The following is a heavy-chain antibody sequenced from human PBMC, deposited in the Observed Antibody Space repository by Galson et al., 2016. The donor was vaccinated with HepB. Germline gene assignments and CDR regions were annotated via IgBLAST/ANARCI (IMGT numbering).Heavy chain of an antibody. D-gene: IGHD6-19*01. V-gene: IGHV3-53*01. CDR2: VYDSDYP. CDR3: AGGPYSSGWPKGDF. CDR1: GFTVSRNY. Sequence: SLRLSCAASGFTVSRNYMGWVRQAPGKGLEWVSFVYDSDYPYYADSVRGRFTISEDHSKNTVYLQMNSLRVEDTAVYYCAGGPYSSGWPKGDFWGQGSLVTVSS. J-gene: IGHJ4*02.